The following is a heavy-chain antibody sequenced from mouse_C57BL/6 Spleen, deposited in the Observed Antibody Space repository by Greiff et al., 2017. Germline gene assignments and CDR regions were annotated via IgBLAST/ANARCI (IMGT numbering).Heavy chain of an antibody. D-gene: IGHD1-1*01. J-gene: IGHJ3*01. CDR2: ISSGSSTI. CDR3: ARQDYGSSYWFSY. Sequence: EVQLVESGGGLVKPGGSLKLSCAASGFTFSDYGMHWVRQAPEKGLEWVAYISSGSSTIYYADTVKGRFTISRDNAKNTLFLQMTSLRSEDTAMYYCARQDYGSSYWFSYWGQGTLVTVSA. V-gene: IGHV5-17*01. CDR1: GFTFSDYG.